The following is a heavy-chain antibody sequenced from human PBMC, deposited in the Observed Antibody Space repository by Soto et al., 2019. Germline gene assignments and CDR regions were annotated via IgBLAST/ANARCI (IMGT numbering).Heavy chain of an antibody. CDR3: ARSAKYYYYYGMDV. CDR2: IWYDGSNK. J-gene: IGHJ6*02. Sequence: GESLKISCVASGFTFSSYALNWVRQAPGKGLEWVAVIWYDGSNKYYADSVKGRFTISRDNSKNTLYLQMNSLRAEDTAVYYCARSAKYYYYYGMDVWGQGTTVTVSS. CDR1: GFTFSSYA. V-gene: IGHV3-33*08.